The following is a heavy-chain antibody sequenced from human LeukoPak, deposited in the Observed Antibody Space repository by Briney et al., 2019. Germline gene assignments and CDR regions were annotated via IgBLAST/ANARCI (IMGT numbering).Heavy chain of an antibody. Sequence: GGSLRLSCAASGFTFSTYWMNWVRHAPGKGLVWVSRINSGGSRTSYADSVKGRFTISRDNAQNTLHLQMNSLRAEDTAAYFCARAYYYDSSGYPAGDDYWGQGTLVTVSS. D-gene: IGHD3-22*01. CDR3: ARAYYYDSSGYPAGDDY. CDR1: GFTFSTYW. J-gene: IGHJ4*02. CDR2: INSGGSRT. V-gene: IGHV3-74*01.